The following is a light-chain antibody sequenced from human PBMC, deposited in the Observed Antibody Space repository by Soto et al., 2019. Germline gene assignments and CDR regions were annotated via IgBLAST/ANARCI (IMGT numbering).Light chain of an antibody. CDR1: QSVSSN. J-gene: IGKJ1*01. V-gene: IGKV3-15*01. CDR2: GAS. Sequence: EIVMTQSPATLYVSPGERATLSCRASQSVSSNLGWYQQKPGQAPRLLIYGASTRATGIPARFSGSGSGTEFTLTISSLLSEDFAVYYCQQYNNCPLTFGQGTKVEIK. CDR3: QQYNNCPLT.